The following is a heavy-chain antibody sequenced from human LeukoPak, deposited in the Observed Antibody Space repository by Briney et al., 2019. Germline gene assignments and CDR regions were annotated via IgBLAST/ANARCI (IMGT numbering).Heavy chain of an antibody. J-gene: IGHJ4*02. CDR3: ARANYYDSSGYYGDFDY. Sequence: ASVKVSCKASGYTFTGNYIHWVRQAPGQGLEWMGRINPNSSGTNYAQKFQGRVTMTRDTSISTAYMELSRLRSDDTAVYYCARANYYDSSGYYGDFDYWGQRTLVTVSS. D-gene: IGHD3-22*01. CDR1: GYTFTGNY. CDR2: INPNSSGT. V-gene: IGHV1-2*06.